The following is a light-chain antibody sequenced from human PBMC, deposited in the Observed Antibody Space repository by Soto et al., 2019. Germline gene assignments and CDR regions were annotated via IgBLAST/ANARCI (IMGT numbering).Light chain of an antibody. CDR3: QHYNSYSEA. V-gene: IGKV1-5*03. CDR1: QTISSW. CDR2: KES. J-gene: IGKJ1*01. Sequence: DXQMAHCPSTLSXSVGDRVTITCRSSQTISSWLDWYQQKPGKAPKLLIYKESTLKSGVPSRFSGSGSGTEFTLTISSLQPDDFATYYCQHYNSYSEAFGQGPKVDIK.